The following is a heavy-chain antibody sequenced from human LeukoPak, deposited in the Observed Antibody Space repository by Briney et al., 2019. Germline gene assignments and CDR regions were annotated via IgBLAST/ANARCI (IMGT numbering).Heavy chain of an antibody. J-gene: IGHJ4*02. CDR3: ARPRGSPWSIPFDN. CDR1: GFIFSNYT. CDR2: ISYDGSNK. Sequence: GGSLRLSCAASGFIFSNYTMHWVRQAPGKGLEWVAVISYDGSNKYYGDSVKGRFTISRDNSKNTLYLQMDSLRAEDTAVYYCARPRGSPWSIPFDNWGQGTLVTVSS. V-gene: IGHV3-30-3*01. D-gene: IGHD6-13*01.